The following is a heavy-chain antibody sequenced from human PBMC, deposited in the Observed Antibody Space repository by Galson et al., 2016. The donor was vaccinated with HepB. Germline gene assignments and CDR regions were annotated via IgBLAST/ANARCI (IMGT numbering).Heavy chain of an antibody. Sequence: SLRLSCAASGFTVSSNYMSWVRQAPGKGLEWVSVIYSGGSTHYADSVKGRFTISRDNSMNTVYLQMNSLRGDDTAVYYCARARFRDWYFDLWGRGTLVTVSS. CDR1: GFTVSSNY. J-gene: IGHJ2*01. CDR3: ARARFRDWYFDL. CDR2: IYSGGST. V-gene: IGHV3-53*05.